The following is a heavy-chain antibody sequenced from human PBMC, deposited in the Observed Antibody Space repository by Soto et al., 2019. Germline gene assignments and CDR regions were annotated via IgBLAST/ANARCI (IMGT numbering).Heavy chain of an antibody. J-gene: IGHJ3*02. CDR1: GGSISSGGYS. CDR3: ARGHYYDSSGGCCAFDI. D-gene: IGHD3-22*01. V-gene: IGHV4-30-2*01. Sequence: QLQLQESGSGLVKPSQTLSLTCAVSGGSISSGGYSWSWIRQPPGKGLEWIGYIYHSGSTYYNPSLKSRVTISVDRSKNQFSLKLSSVTAADTAVYYCARGHYYDSSGGCCAFDIWGQGTMVTVSS. CDR2: IYHSGST.